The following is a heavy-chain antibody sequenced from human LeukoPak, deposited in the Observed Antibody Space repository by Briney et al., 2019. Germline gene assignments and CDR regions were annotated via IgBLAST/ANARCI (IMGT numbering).Heavy chain of an antibody. CDR2: IIPIFGTA. CDR1: GYTFTSYD. V-gene: IGHV1-69*13. D-gene: IGHD2-8*02. Sequence: ASVKVSCKASGYTFTSYDINWVRQATGQGLEWMGGIIPIFGTANYAQKFQGRVTITADESTSTAYMELSSLRSEDTAVYYCAREEEVVYATGVGWDFDYWGQGTLVTVSS. J-gene: IGHJ4*02. CDR3: AREEEVVYATGVGWDFDY.